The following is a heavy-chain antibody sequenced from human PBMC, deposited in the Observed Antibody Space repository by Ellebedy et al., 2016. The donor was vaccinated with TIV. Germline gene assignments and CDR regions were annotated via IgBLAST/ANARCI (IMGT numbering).Heavy chain of an antibody. CDR3: ARGGRTGDYYYGVDV. V-gene: IGHV3-21*01. CDR2: ISSTGTRT. CDR1: GFSFSGFA. J-gene: IGHJ6*02. Sequence: PGGSLRLSCAASGFSFSGFAMSWVRQAPGKGLEWVSTISSTGTRTYYADSVKGRFTISRDNGKNSLYLQMKSLRAEDTAVYYCARGGRTGDYYYGVDVWGQGTTVTVSS. D-gene: IGHD1-1*01.